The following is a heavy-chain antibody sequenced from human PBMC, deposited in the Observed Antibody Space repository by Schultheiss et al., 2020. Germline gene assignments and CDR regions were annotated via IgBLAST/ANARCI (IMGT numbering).Heavy chain of an antibody. J-gene: IGHJ6*02. D-gene: IGHD3-22*01. Sequence: GGSLRLSCAASGFTFSSYGMHWVRQAPGKGLEWVAVIWYDGSNKYYADSVKGRFTISRDNSKNTLYLQMNSLRAEDTAVYYCVRVGGHYALGAYGMDVWGQGTTVTVSS. V-gene: IGHV3-33*01. CDR3: VRVGGHYALGAYGMDV. CDR2: IWYDGSNK. CDR1: GFTFSSYG.